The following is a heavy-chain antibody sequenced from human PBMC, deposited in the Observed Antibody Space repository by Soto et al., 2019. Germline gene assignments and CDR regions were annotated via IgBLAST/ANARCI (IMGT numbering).Heavy chain of an antibody. J-gene: IGHJ6*03. Sequence: EVQLAESGGGLAQPGGSLRLSCAASGFTLSGYAMDWVRQAPGKGLEYVSGISSNGVGTYYANSVQGRFTISRDNSKNTVYLQKGRLRPEEMPVNYGARRARPDCYYIDLWGKGTPVNVSS. CDR1: GFTLSGYA. D-gene: IGHD6-6*01. V-gene: IGHV3-64*01. CDR2: ISSNGVGT. CDR3: ARRARPDCYYIDL.